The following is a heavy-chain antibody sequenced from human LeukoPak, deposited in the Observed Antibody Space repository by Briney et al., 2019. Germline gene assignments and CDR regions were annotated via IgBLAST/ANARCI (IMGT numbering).Heavy chain of an antibody. CDR2: IYYSGTN. J-gene: IGHJ3*02. D-gene: IGHD3/OR15-3a*01. Sequence: SETLSLTCSVSGGSIYRSHFYWGWVRQPPGKGLEWIGSIYYSGTNYYSGRTSYNPSLKSRVTISVDTSNNEFSLRLTSVTAADTAVYYCVRDAESVDSTMVTPSHYFDIWGQGTRVTVSS. CDR1: GGSIYRSHFY. CDR3: VRDAESVDSTMVTPSHYFDI. V-gene: IGHV4-39*07.